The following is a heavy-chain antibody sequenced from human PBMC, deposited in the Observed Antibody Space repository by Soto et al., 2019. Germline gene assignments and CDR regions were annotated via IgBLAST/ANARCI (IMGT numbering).Heavy chain of an antibody. J-gene: IGHJ3*02. Sequence: ASVKVSCKASGYIFTSYGISWVRQAPGQGLEWMGWISAYNGNTNYAQKLQGRVTMTTDTSTSTAYMELRSPRSDDTAVYYCATRGVAAAGTGDAFDIWGQGTMVTVSS. D-gene: IGHD6-13*01. CDR2: ISAYNGNT. CDR3: ATRGVAAAGTGDAFDI. CDR1: GYIFTSYG. V-gene: IGHV1-18*01.